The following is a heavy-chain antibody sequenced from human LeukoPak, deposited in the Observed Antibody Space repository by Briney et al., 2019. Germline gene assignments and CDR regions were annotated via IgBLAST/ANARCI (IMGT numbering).Heavy chain of an antibody. CDR3: AKGGSSALGDAFDI. CDR1: GFTFSSYV. D-gene: IGHD3-16*01. CDR2: TWYDDSKK. V-gene: IGHV3-33*06. J-gene: IGHJ3*02. Sequence: GGSLRLSCAASGFTFSSYVMHWVRQAPGKRLEWVAVTWYDDSKKYYVDSVKGRFTISRDNSKNTLDLQMNSLRAEDAAVYYCAKGGSSALGDAFDIWGQGTMVTVSS.